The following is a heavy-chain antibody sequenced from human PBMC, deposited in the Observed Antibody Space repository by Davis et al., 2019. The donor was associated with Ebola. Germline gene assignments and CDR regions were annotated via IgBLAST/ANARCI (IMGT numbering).Heavy chain of an antibody. Sequence: ASVKVSCKASGYSFTNYGINWVRQAPGQGLEWMGWINTNTGNPTYAQGFTGRFVFSLDTSVSTAYLQISSLKAEDTAVYYCARDWAADYFDYWGQGTLVTVSS. CDR3: ARDWAADYFDY. CDR1: GYSFTNYG. CDR2: INTNTGNP. J-gene: IGHJ4*02. D-gene: IGHD6-25*01. V-gene: IGHV7-4-1*02.